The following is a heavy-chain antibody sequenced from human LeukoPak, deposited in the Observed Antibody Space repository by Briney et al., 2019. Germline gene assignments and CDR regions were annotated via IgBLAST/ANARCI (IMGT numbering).Heavy chain of an antibody. CDR1: GFTFSDYY. CDR2: ISSSGSTI. CDR3: ARDIYYDSSGYDY. V-gene: IGHV3-11*01. J-gene: IGHJ4*02. D-gene: IGHD3-22*01. Sequence: GGSLRLSRAASGFTFSDYYMSWIRQAPGKGLEWVSYISSSGSTIYYADSVKGRFTIFRDNAKNSLYLQMNSLRAEDTAVYYCARDIYYDSSGYDYWGQGTLVTVSS.